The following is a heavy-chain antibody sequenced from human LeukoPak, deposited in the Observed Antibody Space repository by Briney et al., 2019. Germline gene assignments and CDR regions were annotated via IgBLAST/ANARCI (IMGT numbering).Heavy chain of an antibody. CDR2: TSGNGAKT. V-gene: IGHV3-23*01. CDR3: AKDSGWPFDY. CDR1: GFTFSSYA. Sequence: GGSLRLSCAASGFTFSSYALSWARQAPGKGLEWVSATSGNGAKTYYADSVKGRFTISRDNSKNTLYLQMNSLRAEDTAVYYCAKDSGWPFDYWGQGTLVTVSS. J-gene: IGHJ4*02. D-gene: IGHD6-19*01.